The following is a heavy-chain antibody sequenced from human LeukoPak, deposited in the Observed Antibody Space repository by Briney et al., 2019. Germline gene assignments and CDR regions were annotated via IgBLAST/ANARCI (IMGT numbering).Heavy chain of an antibody. CDR3: AREAYGGNSGGVDY. Sequence: SETLSLTCAVSGGSISSNSYYWGWIRQPPGKGLEWIGSIHYSGSTYYNPSLKSRVTISADTSKNQFSLKLTSVTAADTAVYYCAREAYGGNSGGVDYWGQGTLVNVSS. D-gene: IGHD4-23*01. CDR2: IHYSGST. CDR1: GGSISSNSYY. V-gene: IGHV4-39*07. J-gene: IGHJ4*02.